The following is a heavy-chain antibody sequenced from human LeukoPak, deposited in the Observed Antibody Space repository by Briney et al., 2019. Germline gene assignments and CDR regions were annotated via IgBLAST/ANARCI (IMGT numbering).Heavy chain of an antibody. CDR3: ATARDDYIWGSYRYVSWFDP. CDR1: GYTFTSYY. Sequence: ASVKVSCKASGYTFTSYYMHWVRQAPGQGLGWMGIINPSGGSTSYAQKFQGRVTMTRDTSTSTVYMELSSLRSEDTAVYYCATARDDYIWGSYRYVSWFDPRGQGTLVTVSS. V-gene: IGHV1-46*01. CDR2: INPSGGST. D-gene: IGHD3-16*02. J-gene: IGHJ5*02.